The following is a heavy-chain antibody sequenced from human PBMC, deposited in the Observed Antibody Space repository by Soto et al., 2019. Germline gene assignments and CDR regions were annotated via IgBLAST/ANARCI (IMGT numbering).Heavy chain of an antibody. J-gene: IGHJ4*02. V-gene: IGHV3-23*01. D-gene: IGHD6-13*01. CDR2: ISGSGEST. CDR3: VKDRGAAAKRFYFDY. Sequence: EVRLLESGGGLVQPGGSLRLSCAASGFTFSIYALNWIRQAPGKGLEWVSAISGSGESTFYADSVKGRFTISRDSSKNTLYLQMNSLRAEDTALYYCVKDRGAAAKRFYFDYWGQGTLVTVSS. CDR1: GFTFSIYA.